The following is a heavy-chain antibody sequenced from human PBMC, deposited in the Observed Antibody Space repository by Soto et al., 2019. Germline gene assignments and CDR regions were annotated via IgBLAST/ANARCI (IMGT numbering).Heavy chain of an antibody. V-gene: IGHV1-24*01. J-gene: IGHJ6*02. Sequence: ASVKVSCKVSGYTLTELSMHWVRQAPGKGLEWMGGFDPEDGETIYAQKFQGRVTMTEDTSTDTAYMELSSLRSEDTAVYYCATDLVGAALYGMDVWGQGTTVTVSS. CDR1: GYTLTELS. D-gene: IGHD1-26*01. CDR3: ATDLVGAALYGMDV. CDR2: FDPEDGET.